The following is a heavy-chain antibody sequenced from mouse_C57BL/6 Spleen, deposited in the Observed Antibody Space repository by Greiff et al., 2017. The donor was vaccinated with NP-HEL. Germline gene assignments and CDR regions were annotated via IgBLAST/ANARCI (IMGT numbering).Heavy chain of an antibody. V-gene: IGHV1-5*01. D-gene: IGHD2-4*01. CDR3: TREDHDYDVRGIAY. J-gene: IGHJ3*01. CDR2: IYAGNSDT. CDR1: GYTFTSYW. Sequence: EVQLQQSGTVLARPGASVKMSCKTSGYTFTSYWMHWVKQRPGQGLEWIGAIYAGNSDTSYNEKLKGKAKLTAVTSARTAYMELSSLTNEDSAVYYCTREDHDYDVRGIAYWGQGTLVTVSA.